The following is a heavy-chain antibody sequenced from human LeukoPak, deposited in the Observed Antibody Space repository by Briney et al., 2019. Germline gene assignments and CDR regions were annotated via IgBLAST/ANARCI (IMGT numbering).Heavy chain of an antibody. V-gene: IGHV4-31*03. J-gene: IGHJ4*02. CDR2: IYYSGST. CDR1: GGSISSGGYY. D-gene: IGHD4-17*01. Sequence: PSQTLSLTCTVSGGSISSGGYYWSWIRQHPGKGLEWIGYIYYSGSTYCNPSLKSRVTISVDTSKNQFSLKLSSVTAADTAVYYCARYGDYGDLPPYYFDYWGQGTLVTVSS. CDR3: ARYGDYGDLPPYYFDY.